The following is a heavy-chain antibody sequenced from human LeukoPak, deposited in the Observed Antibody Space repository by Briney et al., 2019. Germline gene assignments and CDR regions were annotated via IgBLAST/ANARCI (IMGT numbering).Heavy chain of an antibody. D-gene: IGHD2-15*01. Sequence: SQTLSLTCTVSGVSISSGGYYWSWIRQHPGKGLEWIGYIYYSGSTYYNPSLKSRVTISVDTSKNQFSLKLSSVTAADTAVYYCARDQRVVVVPATGYGMDVWGQGTTVTVSS. J-gene: IGHJ6*02. V-gene: IGHV4-31*03. CDR1: GVSISSGGYY. CDR3: ARDQRVVVVPATGYGMDV. CDR2: IYYSGST.